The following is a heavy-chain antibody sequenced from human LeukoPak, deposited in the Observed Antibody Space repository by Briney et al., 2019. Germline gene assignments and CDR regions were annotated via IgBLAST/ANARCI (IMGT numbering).Heavy chain of an antibody. CDR2: IYYSGST. CDR3: ALEIRLGSTWGGSGVNWFDP. Sequence: SETLSLTCTVSGGSISSYYWSWIRQPPGKGLEWIGYIYYSGSTNYNPSLKSRVTISVDTSKNQFSLKLSSVTAADTAVYCCALEIRLGSTWGGSGVNWFDPWGQGTLVTVSS. V-gene: IGHV4-59*12. D-gene: IGHD3-16*01. CDR1: GGSISSYY. J-gene: IGHJ5*02.